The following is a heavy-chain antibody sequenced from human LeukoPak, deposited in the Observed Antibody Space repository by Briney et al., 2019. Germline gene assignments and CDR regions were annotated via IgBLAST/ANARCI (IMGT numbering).Heavy chain of an antibody. V-gene: IGHV4-34*01. Sequence: MPSETLSLTCAVYGGSFSGYYWSWIRQPPGKGLEWIGEINHSGSTNYNPSLKSRVTISVDTSKNQFSLKLSSVTAADTAVYYCARAGTTYYFDYWGQGTLVTVSS. D-gene: IGHD1-14*01. CDR2: INHSGST. CDR1: GGSFSGYY. CDR3: ARAGTTYYFDY. J-gene: IGHJ4*02.